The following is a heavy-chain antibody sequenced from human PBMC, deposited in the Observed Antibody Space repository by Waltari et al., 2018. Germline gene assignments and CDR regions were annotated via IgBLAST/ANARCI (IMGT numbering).Heavy chain of an antibody. CDR2: INHSVST. Sequence: QVQLQQWGAGLLKPSETLSLTCAVYGGSFSGYYWSWIRQPPGKGLEWIGEINHSVSTNYNPSLKSRVTISVDTSKNQFSLKLSSVTAADTAVYYCARGGPITMVRGIYGMDVWGQGTTVTVSS. CDR1: GGSFSGYY. V-gene: IGHV4-34*01. CDR3: ARGGPITMVRGIYGMDV. J-gene: IGHJ6*02. D-gene: IGHD3-10*01.